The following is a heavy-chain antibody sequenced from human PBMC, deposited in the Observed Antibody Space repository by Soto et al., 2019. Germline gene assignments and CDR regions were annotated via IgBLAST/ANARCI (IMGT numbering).Heavy chain of an antibody. J-gene: IGHJ6*02. D-gene: IGHD1-1*01. Sequence: GGSLRLSCAASGFTFSNYGMHWVRQTPGKGLEWVALILYDGSNKYYADSVKGRFTISRDNSKNTLYLQVSSLRAEDTAVYYCAKSRDAYNFYFYYGMDVWGQGTSVTVSS. CDR1: GFTFSNYG. CDR3: AKSRDAYNFYFYYGMDV. V-gene: IGHV3-30*18. CDR2: ILYDGSNK.